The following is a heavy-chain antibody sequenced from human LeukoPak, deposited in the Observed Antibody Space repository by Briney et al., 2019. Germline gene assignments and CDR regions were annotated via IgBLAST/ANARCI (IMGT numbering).Heavy chain of an antibody. CDR2: IYPGDSDT. D-gene: IGHD2-2*01. V-gene: IGHV5-51*01. Sequence: GESLKISCKGSGYSFTSYWIGWVRQMPGKGLEWMGTIYPGDSDTRYSPSFQGQVTISADKSISTAYLQWSSLKASDTAMYYCARGTALYCSSTSCYVADYWGQGTLVTVSS. J-gene: IGHJ4*02. CDR1: GYSFTSYW. CDR3: ARGTALYCSSTSCYVADY.